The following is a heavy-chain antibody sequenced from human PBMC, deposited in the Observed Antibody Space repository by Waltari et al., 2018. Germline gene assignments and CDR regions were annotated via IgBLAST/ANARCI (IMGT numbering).Heavy chain of an antibody. CDR1: GYTFTNYD. V-gene: IGHV1-8*01. Sequence: QVQLVQSGAEVKKPGASVKVSCKASGYTFTNYDINWVRQATGRGLEWIGWMNPNSGNTGFAQDFQDRLIMTTDTSINTAYMELSSLTSEDTAVYYCARGAAPGKGAHWFDPWGQGTLVIVSP. J-gene: IGHJ5*02. CDR3: ARGAAPGKGAHWFDP. D-gene: IGHD6-25*01. CDR2: MNPNSGNT.